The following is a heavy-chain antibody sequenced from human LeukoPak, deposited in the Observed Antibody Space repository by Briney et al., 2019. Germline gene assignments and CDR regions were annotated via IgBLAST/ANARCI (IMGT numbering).Heavy chain of an antibody. D-gene: IGHD6-13*01. CDR3: ARVGDSSSWYGVQKNYFDY. CDR2: IYYSGST. Sequence: SETLSLTCTVSGGSISSSSYYWGRIRQPPGKGLEWIGSIYYSGSTYYNPSLKSRVTISVDTSKNQFSLKLSSVTAADTAVYYCARVGDSSSWYGVQKNYFDYWGQGTLVTVSS. J-gene: IGHJ4*02. CDR1: GGSISSSSYY. V-gene: IGHV4-39*01.